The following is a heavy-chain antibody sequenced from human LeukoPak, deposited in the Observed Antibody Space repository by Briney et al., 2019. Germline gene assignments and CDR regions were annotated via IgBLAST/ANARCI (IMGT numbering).Heavy chain of an antibody. CDR3: AREGSGWYSYFDY. CDR2: ISAYNGNT. J-gene: IGHJ4*02. D-gene: IGHD6-19*01. Sequence: GESLKISCKGSGYTFTSYGISWVRQAPGQGLEWMGWISAYNGNTNYAQKLQGRVTMTTDTSTSTAYMELRSLRSDDTAVYYCAREGSGWYSYFDYWGQGTLVTVSS. CDR1: GYTFTSYG. V-gene: IGHV1-18*01.